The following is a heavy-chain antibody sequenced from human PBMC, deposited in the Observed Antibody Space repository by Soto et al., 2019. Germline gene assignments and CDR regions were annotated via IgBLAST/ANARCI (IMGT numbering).Heavy chain of an antibody. CDR3: ARGGRWLFDY. CDR1: GGSISTDNW. CDR2: IYHSGST. Sequence: QVQLEESGPGLVKPSGTLSLTCAVSGGSISTDNWWSWVRQPPGKGLEWVGEIYHSGSTNYNPSLKSRLIISIDKSKDQFSLDVRSVTAADTAVYYCARGGRWLFDYWGQGTLVTVSS. D-gene: IGHD5-12*01. J-gene: IGHJ4*02. V-gene: IGHV4-4*02.